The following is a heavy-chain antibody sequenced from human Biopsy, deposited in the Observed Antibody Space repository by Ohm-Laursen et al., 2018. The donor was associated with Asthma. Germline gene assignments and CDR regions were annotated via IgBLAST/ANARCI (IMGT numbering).Heavy chain of an antibody. V-gene: IGHV4-39*07. CDR1: GGSISSSSYY. CDR2: MYYSGSA. Sequence: GTLSLTCTVSGGSISSSSYYWGWIRQPPGKGLEWIGSMYYSGSAYYNPSLESRVTISVDTSKNQFSLKLSSVTAADTAVYYCARWGSFGFDYWGQGTLVTVSS. J-gene: IGHJ4*02. CDR3: ARWGSFGFDY. D-gene: IGHD7-27*01.